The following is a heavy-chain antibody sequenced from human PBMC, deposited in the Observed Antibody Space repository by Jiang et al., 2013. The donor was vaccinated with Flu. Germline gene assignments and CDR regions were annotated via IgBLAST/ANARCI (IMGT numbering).Heavy chain of an antibody. CDR3: ARASGYCNSISCLWHYYYGMDV. CDR1: GYTFTNYY. CDR2: INPDGGST. V-gene: IGHV1-46*01. D-gene: IGHD2-2*01. Sequence: SGAEVKKPGASVKFSCKASGYTFTNYYMHWVRQAPGQGLEWMGIINPDGGSTNYAQKFQGRVTMTRDTSTSTVYMELSSLRSDDTAMYYCARASGYCNSISCLWHYYYGMDVWGKGTTVTVSS. J-gene: IGHJ6*04.